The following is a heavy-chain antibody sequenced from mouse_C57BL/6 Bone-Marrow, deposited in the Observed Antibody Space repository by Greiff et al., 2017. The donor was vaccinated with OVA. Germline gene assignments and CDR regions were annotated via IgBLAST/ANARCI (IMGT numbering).Heavy chain of an antibody. V-gene: IGHV5-12*01. CDR1: GFTFSDYY. CDR2: ISNGGGST. CDR3: ARGYDYDGDY. J-gene: IGHJ2*01. D-gene: IGHD2-4*01. Sequence: KLVESGGGLVQPGGSLKLSCAASGFTFSDYYMYWVRQTPEKRLEWVAYISNGGGSTYYPDTVKGRFTISRDNAQNTLYLQMSRLKSEDTAMYYCARGYDYDGDYWGQGTTLTVSS.